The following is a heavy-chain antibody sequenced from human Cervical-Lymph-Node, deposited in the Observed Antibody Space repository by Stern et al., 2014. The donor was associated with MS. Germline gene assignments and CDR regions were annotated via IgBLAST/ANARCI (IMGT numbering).Heavy chain of an antibody. Sequence: VQLVESGAEVKKPGASGKVSCTASGYTFTGFFLHWVRQAPGQGLEWVGWINPNTGVTKSAQKFQGWVTLTRDTSINTVYMELNRLKSDDTAVFYCARGYPFFDNWGQGTLVTVSS. CDR1: GYTFTGFF. D-gene: IGHD2-15*01. J-gene: IGHJ4*02. V-gene: IGHV1-2*04. CDR2: INPNTGVT. CDR3: ARGYPFFDN.